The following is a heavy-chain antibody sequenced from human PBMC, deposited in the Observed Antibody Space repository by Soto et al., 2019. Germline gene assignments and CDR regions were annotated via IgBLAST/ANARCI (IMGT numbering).Heavy chain of an antibody. CDR1: GDTFSRST. Sequence: QVQLMQSGAEVKKPGASVKVSCKTSGDTFSRSTISWVRQAPGQGLEWMGWISAYSGNVKYAWKFQDRVTMTTDTSTSTAYVELRSLRFDDPAVYYCAIANYGDDDYWGQGTLVTVSS. D-gene: IGHD4-17*01. CDR2: ISAYSGNV. J-gene: IGHJ4*02. CDR3: AIANYGDDDY. V-gene: IGHV1-18*01.